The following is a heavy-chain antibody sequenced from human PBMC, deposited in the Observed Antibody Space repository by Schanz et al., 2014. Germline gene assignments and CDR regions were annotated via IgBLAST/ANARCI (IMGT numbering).Heavy chain of an antibody. CDR2: ISSSSSTI. Sequence: EVQLVESGGGLVQPGGSLRLSCAASGFTFSGYSMNWVRQAPGKGLEWVAYISSSSSTIHYADSVKGRFTISRASSKNTVYSQMNSLRAEDAAVYFCARGGAANYFDDWGQGTLVTVSS. J-gene: IGHJ4*02. V-gene: IGHV3-48*04. CDR1: GFTFSGYS. CDR3: ARGGAANYFDD. D-gene: IGHD2-15*01.